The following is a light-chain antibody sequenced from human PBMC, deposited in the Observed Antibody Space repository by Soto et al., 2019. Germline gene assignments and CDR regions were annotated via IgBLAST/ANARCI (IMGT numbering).Light chain of an antibody. V-gene: IGLV2-23*01. J-gene: IGLJ1*01. CDR3: CSYAGRNIYV. Sequence: QSVPTQPASVSGSPGQSITISCTGTSSDVGSYNLVSWFQQHPGKAPKLMIYEATKWPSGASNRFSGSKSGNTASLTISGLQAEDEADYYCCSYAGRNIYVFGTGTKLTVL. CDR1: SSDVGSYNL. CDR2: EAT.